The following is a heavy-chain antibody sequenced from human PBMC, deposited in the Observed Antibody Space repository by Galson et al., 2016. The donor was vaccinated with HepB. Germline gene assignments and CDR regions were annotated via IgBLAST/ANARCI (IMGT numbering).Heavy chain of an antibody. J-gene: IGHJ4*01. CDR1: GFIFGHHS. CDR2: INDRSRSI. V-gene: IGHV3-48*04. Sequence: SLRLSCAASGFIFGHHSMNWVRQAPGKGPEWVSYINDRSRSIFYADSVKGRFTISRDNAKNTLYLQMNSLRADDTAIYYCAKGKWSWNTHFDYWGHGTLVTVSS. CDR3: AKGKWSWNTHFDY. D-gene: IGHD1/OR15-1a*01.